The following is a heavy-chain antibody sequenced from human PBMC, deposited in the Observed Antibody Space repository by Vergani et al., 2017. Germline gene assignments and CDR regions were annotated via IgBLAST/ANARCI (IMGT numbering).Heavy chain of an antibody. CDR1: GFTFSSYW. D-gene: IGHD3-3*01. V-gene: IGHV3-7*01. J-gene: IGHJ4*02. Sequence: EVQLVESGGGLVQPGGSLRLSCAASGFTFSSYWMSWVRQAPGKGLEWVANIKQDGSEQYYVDSVKGRFTISRDNAKNSLYLQMNSLRAEDTAVYYCARGPPYYDFWSGYYYYFDYWGQGTLVTVSS. CDR3: ARGPPYYDFWSGYYYYFDY. CDR2: IKQDGSEQ.